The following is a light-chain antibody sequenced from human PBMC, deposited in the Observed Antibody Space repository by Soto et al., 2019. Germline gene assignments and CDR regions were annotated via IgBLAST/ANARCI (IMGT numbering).Light chain of an antibody. CDR3: SSYAGSNFYV. Sequence: QSVLTQPPSASGSPGQSVTISCTGTSSDVGGYNYVSWYQQHPGKAHKLMIYEVIKRPSGVPDRFSGSKSGNTASLTVSWLQAEDEADYYCSSYAGSNFYVFGTRTKLTLL. J-gene: IGLJ1*01. V-gene: IGLV2-8*01. CDR2: EVI. CDR1: SSDVGGYNY.